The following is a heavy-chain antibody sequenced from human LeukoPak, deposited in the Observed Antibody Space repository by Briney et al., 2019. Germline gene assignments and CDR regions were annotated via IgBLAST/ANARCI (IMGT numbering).Heavy chain of an antibody. V-gene: IGHV3-49*04. CDR3: TRDRPLTGALIQLWPQGFDY. D-gene: IGHD5-18*01. Sequence: GSLRLSCTASGFTFGDYAMSWVRQAPGKGLEWVGFIRSKAYGGTTEYAASVKGRFTISRDDSKSIAYLQMNSLKTEDTAVYYCTRDRPLTGALIQLWPQGFDYWGQGTLVTVSS. J-gene: IGHJ4*02. CDR2: IRSKAYGGTT. CDR1: GFTFGDYA.